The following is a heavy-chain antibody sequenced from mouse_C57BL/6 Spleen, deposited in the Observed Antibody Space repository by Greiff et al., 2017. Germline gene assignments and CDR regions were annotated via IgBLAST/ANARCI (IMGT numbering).Heavy chain of an antibody. CDR3: ARRGVLGAMDY. D-gene: IGHD2-14*01. J-gene: IGHJ4*01. V-gene: IGHV1-59*01. CDR2: IDPSDSYT. CDR1: GYTFTSYW. Sequence: QVQLQQPGAELVRPGTSVKLSCKASGYTFTSYWMHWVKQRPGQGLEWIGVIDPSDSYTNYNQKFKGKATLTVDTSSSTAYMQLSSLTSEDSAVYYCARRGVLGAMDYWGQGTSVTVSS.